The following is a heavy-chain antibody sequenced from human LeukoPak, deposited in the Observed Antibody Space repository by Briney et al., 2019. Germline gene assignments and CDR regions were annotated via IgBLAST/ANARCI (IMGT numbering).Heavy chain of an antibody. CDR1: GGSISSYY. D-gene: IGHD5-12*01. CDR2: IYTSGST. Sequence: SETLSLTCTVSGGSISSYYWSWLRQPAGKGLEWIGRIYTSGSTNYNPSLKSRVTMSVDTSKNQFSLKLSSVTAADTAVYYCARSDGSGYYRSPHNWFDPWGQGTLVTVSS. CDR3: ARSDGSGYYRSPHNWFDP. V-gene: IGHV4-4*07. J-gene: IGHJ5*02.